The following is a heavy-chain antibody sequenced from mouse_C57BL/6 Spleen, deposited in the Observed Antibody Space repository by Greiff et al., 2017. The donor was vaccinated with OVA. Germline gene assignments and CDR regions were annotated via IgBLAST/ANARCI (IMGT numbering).Heavy chain of an antibody. CDR2: ISSGSSTI. V-gene: IGHV5-17*01. Sequence: EVQLVESGGGLVKPGGSLKLSCAASGFTFSDYGMHWVRQAPEKGLEWVAYISSGSSTIYYADTVKGRFTISRDNAKNTLFLQMTSLRSEDTAVYYCAREAYYYGRSPYFDYWGQGATLS. J-gene: IGHJ2*01. D-gene: IGHD1-1*01. CDR1: GFTFSDYG. CDR3: AREAYYYGRSPYFDY.